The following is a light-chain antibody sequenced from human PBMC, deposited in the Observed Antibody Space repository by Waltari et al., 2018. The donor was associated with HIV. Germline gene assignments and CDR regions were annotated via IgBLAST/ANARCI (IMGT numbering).Light chain of an antibody. CDR2: YDS. V-gene: IGLV3-21*04. CDR3: QVWDETRNHVV. CDR1: RIATKS. J-gene: IGLJ3*02. Sequence: YVLPQPPSVSVAPGRTATISCGGTRIATKSVHWYQQKSGQAPLLVIFYDSDRPSGIPERFSGSNSGSAATLTINRVEAGDEADYFCQVWDETRNHVVFGGGTKLIAL.